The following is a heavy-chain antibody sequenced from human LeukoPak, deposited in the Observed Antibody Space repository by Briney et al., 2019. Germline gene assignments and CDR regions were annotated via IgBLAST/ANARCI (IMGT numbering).Heavy chain of an antibody. V-gene: IGHV3-33*01. Sequence: GGSLRLSCAASGFTFSSYGMHWVRQAPGKGLEWVAVIWYDGSNKYYADSVKGRFTISRDNSKNTLYLQMNSLRAEDTAVYYCARDREAGVLFAFDIWGQGTMVTVSS. CDR1: GFTFSSYG. J-gene: IGHJ3*02. CDR2: IWYDGSNK. CDR3: ARDREAGVLFAFDI. D-gene: IGHD2-21*01.